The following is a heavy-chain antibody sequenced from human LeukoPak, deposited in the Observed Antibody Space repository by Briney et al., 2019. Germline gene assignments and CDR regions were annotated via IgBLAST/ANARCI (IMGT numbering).Heavy chain of an antibody. D-gene: IGHD1-26*01. Sequence: SETLSPTCTVSGGSISSSSYYWGWIRQPPGKGLEWIGSIYYSGSTYYNPSLKSRVTISVDTSKNQFSLKLSSVTAADTAVYYCARFNSGSYQHYFDYWGQGTLVTVSS. J-gene: IGHJ4*02. CDR3: ARFNSGSYQHYFDY. CDR2: IYYSGST. CDR1: GGSISSSSYY. V-gene: IGHV4-39*07.